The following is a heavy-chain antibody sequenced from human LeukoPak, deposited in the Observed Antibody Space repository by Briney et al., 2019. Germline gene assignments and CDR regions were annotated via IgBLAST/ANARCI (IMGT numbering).Heavy chain of an antibody. J-gene: IGHJ3*02. D-gene: IGHD2-2*01. V-gene: IGHV4-34*01. CDR2: INHSGST. CDR1: GGXFSGYY. Sequence: SETLSLTCAVYGGXFSGYYWSWIRQPPGKGLEWIGEINHSGSTNYNPSLKSRVTISVDTSKNQFSLKLSSVTAADTAAYYCARGSVNYCSSTSCSGAFDIWGQGQWSPSLQ. CDR3: ARGSVNYCSSTSCSGAFDI.